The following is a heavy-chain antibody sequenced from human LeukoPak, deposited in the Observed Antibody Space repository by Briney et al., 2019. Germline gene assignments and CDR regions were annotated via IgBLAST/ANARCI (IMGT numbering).Heavy chain of an antibody. J-gene: IGHJ4*02. D-gene: IGHD6-25*01. CDR1: GGSFSGYY. V-gene: IGHV4-34*01. CDR2: INHSGST. CDR3: ARGGYHALDY. Sequence: PSETLSLTCAVYGGSFSGYYWSWIRQPPGKGLEWIGEINHSGSTNYNPSLKSQVTISVDTSKNQFSLKLSSVTAADTAVYYCARGGYHALDYWGQGTLVTVSS.